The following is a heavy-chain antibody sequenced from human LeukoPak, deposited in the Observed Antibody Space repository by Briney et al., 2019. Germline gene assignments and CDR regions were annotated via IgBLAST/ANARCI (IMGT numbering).Heavy chain of an antibody. D-gene: IGHD4-17*01. CDR1: GFTFSSYS. J-gene: IGHJ3*02. CDR3: AREVTTPSPGAFDI. Sequence: KPGGSLRLSCAASGFTFSSYSMNWVRQAPGKGLEWVSSISSSSSYIYYADSVKGRFTISRDNAKNSLYLQMNSPRAEDTAVYYCAREVTTPSPGAFDIWGQGTMVTVSS. CDR2: ISSSSSYI. V-gene: IGHV3-21*01.